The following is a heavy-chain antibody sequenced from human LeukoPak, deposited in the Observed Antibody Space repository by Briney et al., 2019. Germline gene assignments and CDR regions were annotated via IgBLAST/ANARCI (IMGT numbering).Heavy chain of an antibody. CDR1: GFTFTTYA. CDR2: ISAYNGDT. V-gene: IGHV1-18*01. CDR3: ASYRNGAFDI. Sequence: GASVKVSCKTSGFTFTTYAISWVRQAPRLGLECVGWISAYNGDTNYAQNVQDRVTMTTDTSTSTAYLELRNLRSDGTAVYFCASYRNGAFDIWGQGTTITVSS. D-gene: IGHD1-14*01. J-gene: IGHJ3*02.